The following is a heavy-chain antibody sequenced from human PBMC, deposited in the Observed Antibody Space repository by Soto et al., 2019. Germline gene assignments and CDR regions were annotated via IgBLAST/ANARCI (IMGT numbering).Heavy chain of an antibody. D-gene: IGHD3-22*01. CDR2: IYPGDSDT. CDR3: ARHADSRGYYRSDY. Sequence: GAALTLSCKGSGYSFTSYCIGWVRQMPGKGLEWMGIIYPGDSDTRYSPSFQGQVTISADTSISTAYLQWSSLKASDTAMYYCARHADSRGYYRSDYWGQGTLVTVSS. J-gene: IGHJ4*02. CDR1: GYSFTSYC. V-gene: IGHV5-51*01.